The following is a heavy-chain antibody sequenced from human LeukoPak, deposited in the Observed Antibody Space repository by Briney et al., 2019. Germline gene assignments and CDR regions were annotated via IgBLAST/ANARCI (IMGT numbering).Heavy chain of an antibody. CDR1: GFTVGSYA. Sequence: GRSLRLSCAASGFTVGSYAMHWVRQAPGKGLEWVAVISYDGSNKYYADSVRGRFTISRDNSKNTVYLQMNSLRAEDTAVYYCAREITVFGVVPSDFYYGMDVWGQGTTVTVSS. CDR3: AREITVFGVVPSDFYYGMDV. V-gene: IGHV3-30-3*01. D-gene: IGHD3-3*01. J-gene: IGHJ6*02. CDR2: ISYDGSNK.